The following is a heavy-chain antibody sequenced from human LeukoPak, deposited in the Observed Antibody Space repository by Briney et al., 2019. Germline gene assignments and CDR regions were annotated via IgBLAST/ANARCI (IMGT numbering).Heavy chain of an antibody. J-gene: IGHJ4*02. D-gene: IGHD5-18*01. Sequence: GGSLRLSCAAPGFTFTNAGIHWVRLAAGKGLEWVSFISHDGTNKYYSDSVDGRFTVSRLNSQNTVHLQMTDLRPDDTATYYCASEDVDTGDFWGQGTLVTASS. CDR3: ASEDVDTGDF. CDR1: GFTFTNAG. CDR2: ISHDGTNK. V-gene: IGHV3-30*01.